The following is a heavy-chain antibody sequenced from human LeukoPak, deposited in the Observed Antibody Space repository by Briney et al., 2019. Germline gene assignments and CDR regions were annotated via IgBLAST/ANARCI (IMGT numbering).Heavy chain of an antibody. V-gene: IGHV4-59*11. CDR3: ASDFTQGGGLLED. CDR2: VSSTTSP. D-gene: IGHD3-3*01. Sequence: PSETLSLTCTVSGASITSRFWTWVRQPPGKGLEWIGYVSSTTSPTYSPSLESRVTMSLDTSKSQFSLRLASMTAADTAIYYCASDFTQGGGLLEDWGPGTLVVVSS. CDR1: GASITSRF. J-gene: IGHJ4*02.